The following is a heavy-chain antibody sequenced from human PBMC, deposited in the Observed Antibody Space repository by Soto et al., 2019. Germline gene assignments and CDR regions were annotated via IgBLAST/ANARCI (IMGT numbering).Heavy chain of an antibody. D-gene: IGHD1-1*01. CDR1: GFNFAEYA. V-gene: IGHV3-9*01. CDR2: ISWDGGRI. Sequence: PGGSLRLSCAASGFNFAEYAMHWVRQIPGKGLEWVSCISWDGGRIVYAYSVKVRFTISIDNANKSLFLQMNSLIPEDTALYYCAKVVVQATQPRYYFYGMDXLGQGSTVTVS. CDR3: AKVVVQATQPRYYFYGMDX. J-gene: IGHJ6*02.